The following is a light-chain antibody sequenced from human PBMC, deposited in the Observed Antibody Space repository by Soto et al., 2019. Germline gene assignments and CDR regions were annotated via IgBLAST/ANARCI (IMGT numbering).Light chain of an antibody. J-gene: IGKJ4*01. Sequence: EIVMTQSAATRSVSPGETATLSCRASQSVGSAVAWYQHKPGQAPRLLIVGASIRATGVPGRFSGGGSGIEFTLTISSLQSEDFAVYYWQQYKNWPPLTFGGGTTVEIK. CDR1: QSVGSA. CDR3: QQYKNWPPLT. CDR2: GAS. V-gene: IGKV3-15*01.